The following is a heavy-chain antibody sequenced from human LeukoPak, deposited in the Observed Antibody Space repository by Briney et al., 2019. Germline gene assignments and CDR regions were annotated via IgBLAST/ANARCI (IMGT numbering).Heavy chain of an antibody. D-gene: IGHD3/OR15-3a*01. J-gene: IGHJ4*02. CDR1: GFTFSSYT. CDR2: ISGSGDNK. Sequence: GGSLRLSCAASGFTFSSYTMSWVRQAAGKGLEWVGSISGSGDNKYHADSVKGRFHISRHHSKNPLYLQMNSLRAEDTALYYCAKHLNLDYDYWGQGTLVTVSS. V-gene: IGHV3-23*01. CDR3: AKHLNLDYDY.